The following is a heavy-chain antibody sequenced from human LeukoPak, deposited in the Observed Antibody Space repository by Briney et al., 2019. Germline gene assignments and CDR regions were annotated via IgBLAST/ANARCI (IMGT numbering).Heavy chain of an antibody. CDR1: RFTFNIYA. D-gene: IGHD2-2*02. J-gene: IGHJ6*02. V-gene: IGHV3-23*01. CDR3: ARETDQLLYNYYYGMDV. CDR2: ISATDQKT. Sequence: GGSLRLSCAASRFTFNIYAMSWVRQPPGKGLEWVSAISATDQKTYYADSVKGRFIISRDNSKNTLYLQMNSLRAEDTAVYYCARETDQLLYNYYYGMDVWGQGTTVTVSS.